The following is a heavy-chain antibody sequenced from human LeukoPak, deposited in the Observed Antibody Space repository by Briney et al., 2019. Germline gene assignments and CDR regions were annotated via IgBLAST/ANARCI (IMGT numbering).Heavy chain of an antibody. CDR2: IYYSGST. V-gene: IGHV4-39*01. CDR3: AHFRGGAFDF. D-gene: IGHD3-16*01. Sequence: PSETLSLTCTVSGGSISSSSFYWGWIRQPPGKGLEWIGSIYYSGSTYYNPSLKSRVTISVDTSKSEFSLRLSSVTAADTAVYYCAHFRGGAFDFWGRGTMVTVSS. J-gene: IGHJ3*01. CDR1: GGSISSSSFY.